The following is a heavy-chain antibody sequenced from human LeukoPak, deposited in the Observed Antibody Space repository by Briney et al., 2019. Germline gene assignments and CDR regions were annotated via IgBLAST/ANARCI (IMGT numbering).Heavy chain of an antibody. D-gene: IGHD3-22*01. CDR3: ARDYFETSGYYYDVFDI. J-gene: IGHJ3*02. CDR2: ISGYNANT. Sequence: ASVKVSCTASGYTFGSYGISWVRQAPGQGLEWMGWISGYNANTRYAQNFQGRVTMTKDTSTSTAYMELRSLRSDDTAVYYCARDYFETSGYYYDVFDIWGQGTMVTVSS. CDR1: GYTFGSYG. V-gene: IGHV1-18*01.